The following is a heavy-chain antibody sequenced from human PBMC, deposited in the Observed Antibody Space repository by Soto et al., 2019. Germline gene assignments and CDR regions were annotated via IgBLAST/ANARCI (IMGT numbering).Heavy chain of an antibody. Sequence: GSLRLSCAASGFTFSNYAMSWVRQAPGKGLEWVSGLSGSGDSTYYADSVKGRFTISRDNSKNTLYLQMKSLRVEDTAVYFCAKDRYSSSRAYSDYWGQGTLVTVSS. D-gene: IGHD6-19*01. J-gene: IGHJ4*02. V-gene: IGHV3-23*01. CDR2: LSGSGDST. CDR3: AKDRYSSSRAYSDY. CDR1: GFTFSNYA.